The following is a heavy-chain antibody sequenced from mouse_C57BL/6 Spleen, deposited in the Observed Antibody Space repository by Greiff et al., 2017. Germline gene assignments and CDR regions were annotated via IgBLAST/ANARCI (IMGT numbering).Heavy chain of an antibody. V-gene: IGHV10-1*01. CDR3: VRHDYGSSYWYFDV. CDR1: GFSFNTYA. J-gene: IGHJ1*03. CDR2: IRSKSNNYAT. Sequence: EVKLMESGGGLVQPKGSLKLSCAASGFSFNTYAMNWVRQAPGKGLEWVARIRSKSNNYATYYADSVKDRFTISRDDSESMLYLQMNNLKTEDTAMYYWVRHDYGSSYWYFDVWGTGTTVTVSS. D-gene: IGHD1-1*01.